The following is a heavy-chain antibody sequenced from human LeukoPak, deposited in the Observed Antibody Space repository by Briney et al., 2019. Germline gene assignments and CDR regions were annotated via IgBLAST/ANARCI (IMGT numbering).Heavy chain of an antibody. CDR1: GFTFGDYA. V-gene: IGHV3-49*04. Sequence: PGRSLRLSCAASGFTFGDYAMNWVRQAPGKGLEWVGFIRDKVRGGTPEYAASVKGRFTISRDDSKSIAYLQMNGLKTEDTAVYYCTPLQVTWGQGTLVTVSS. CDR2: IRDKVRGGTP. J-gene: IGHJ4*02. CDR3: TPLQVT. D-gene: IGHD2-21*02.